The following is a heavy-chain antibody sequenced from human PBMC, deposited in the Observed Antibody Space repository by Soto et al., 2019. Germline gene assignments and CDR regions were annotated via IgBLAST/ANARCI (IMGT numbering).Heavy chain of an antibody. CDR3: VRCYCSLGSWYACWHFDL. D-gene: IGHD2-15*01. CDR1: GYTLSDYA. CDR2: ISASTRNT. J-gene: IGHJ2*01. Sequence: QVQLVQSGGEVKKPGASVKISCQASGYTLSDYAISWVRQAPGQGLEWMGWISASTRNTDQAQNFQGRVIMTLDTSTNTAYMELRSLRSDDTAVYYCVRCYCSLGSWYACWHFDLWGRGTLVTVSS. V-gene: IGHV1-18*01.